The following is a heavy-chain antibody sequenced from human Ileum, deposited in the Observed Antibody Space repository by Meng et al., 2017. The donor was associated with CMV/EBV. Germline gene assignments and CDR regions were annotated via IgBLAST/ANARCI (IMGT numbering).Heavy chain of an antibody. CDR3: AKVRDCDSTTCHYYFDY. CDR2: IHHSGDT. D-gene: IGHD2-2*01. V-gene: IGHV4-38-2*02. Sequence: SETLSLTCSVSGYSINSDHYWGWIRQPPGKGLEWIGSIHHSGDTYYNPSLKSRVTISVETSKNHFSLKLASVTAADTAVYYCAKVRDCDSTTCHYYFDYWGQGTLVTVSS. CDR1: GYSINSDHY. J-gene: IGHJ4*02.